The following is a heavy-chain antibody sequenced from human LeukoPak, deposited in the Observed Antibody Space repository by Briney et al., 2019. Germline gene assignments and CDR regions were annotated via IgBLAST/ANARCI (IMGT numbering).Heavy chain of an antibody. CDR2: ISAYNGNT. Sequence: ASVKVCCKASGYTFTSYGISWVRQAPGQGLEWMGWISAYNGNTNYAQKFQGRVTITRNTSISTAYMELSSLRSEDTAVYYCARGRGAFDIWGQGTMVTVSS. J-gene: IGHJ3*02. V-gene: IGHV1-18*01. CDR1: GYTFTSYG. CDR3: ARGRGAFDI.